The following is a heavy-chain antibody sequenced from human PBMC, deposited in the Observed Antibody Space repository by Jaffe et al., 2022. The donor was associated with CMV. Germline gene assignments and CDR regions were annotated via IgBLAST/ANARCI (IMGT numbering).Heavy chain of an antibody. D-gene: IGHD3-3*01. CDR2: IYYSGST. V-gene: IGHV4-59*01. J-gene: IGHJ4*02. Sequence: QVQLQESGPGLVKPSETLSLTCTVSGGSISSYYWSWIRQPPGKGLEWIGYIYYSGSTNYNPSLKSRVTISVDTSKNQFSLKLSSVTAADTAVYYCARLITIFGVVTLDYWGQGTLVTVSS. CDR1: GGSISSYY. CDR3: ARLITIFGVVTLDY.